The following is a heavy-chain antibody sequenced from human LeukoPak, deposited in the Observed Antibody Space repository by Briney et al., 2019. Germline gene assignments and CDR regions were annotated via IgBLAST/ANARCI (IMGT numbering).Heavy chain of an antibody. CDR2: INHSGST. V-gene: IGHV4-34*01. D-gene: IGHD6-13*01. CDR1: GGSFSGYY. J-gene: IGHJ3*02. CDR3: ARCPGSWSGYDAFDT. Sequence: SETLSLTCAVYGGSFSGYYWSWIRQPPGKGLEWIGEINHSGSTNYNPSLKSRVTISVDTSKNQFSLKLSSVTAADTAVYYCARCPGSWSGYDAFDTWGQGTMVTVSS.